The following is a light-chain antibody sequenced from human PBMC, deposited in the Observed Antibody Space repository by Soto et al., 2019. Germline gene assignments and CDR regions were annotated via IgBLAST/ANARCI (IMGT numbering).Light chain of an antibody. CDR3: CSYASRSTWV. CDR1: SSDVGSYNL. CDR2: EVS. J-gene: IGLJ3*02. V-gene: IGLV2-23*02. Sequence: QSVLTQPASVSGSPGQSITISCTGASSDVGSYNLVSWYQQHPGKAPNLMIYEVSKRPSGVSDRFSGSRSGNTASLTISGLQAEDEADYYCCSYASRSTWVFGGGTQLTVL.